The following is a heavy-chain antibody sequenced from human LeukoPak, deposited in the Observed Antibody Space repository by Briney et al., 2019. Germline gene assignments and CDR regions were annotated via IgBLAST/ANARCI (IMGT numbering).Heavy chain of an antibody. CDR3: ARAERGDLSPLSSFDY. Sequence: PGASVKVSCKASGYTFTNYGITWVRQTPGQGLEWMGWISAYNGHTKYAQKLQGRVTMTTDTSTSTAYMELRSLRSDDTAVYYCARAERGDLSPLSSFDYWGQGTLVTVSS. D-gene: IGHD3-3*01. CDR1: GYTFTNYG. J-gene: IGHJ4*02. CDR2: ISAYNGHT. V-gene: IGHV1-18*01.